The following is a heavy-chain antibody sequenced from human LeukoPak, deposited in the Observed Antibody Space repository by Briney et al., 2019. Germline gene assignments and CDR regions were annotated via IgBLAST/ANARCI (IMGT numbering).Heavy chain of an antibody. D-gene: IGHD1-1*01. Sequence: SGGSLRLSCAASGFTFSSYEMNWVRQVPGKGLEWVSGINWNGGSTGNADSVKGRFTISRDNAKNSLYLQMNSLRGEDTALYYCARGGLIQRHAFDIWGQGTMVTVSS. J-gene: IGHJ3*02. CDR3: ARGGLIQRHAFDI. CDR2: INWNGGST. V-gene: IGHV3-20*04. CDR1: GFTFSSYE.